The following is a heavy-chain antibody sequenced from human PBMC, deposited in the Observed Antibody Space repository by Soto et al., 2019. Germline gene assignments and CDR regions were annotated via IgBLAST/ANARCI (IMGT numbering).Heavy chain of an antibody. V-gene: IGHV3-74*01. CDR1: GFTLSSFW. Sequence: PGGSLRLSCAASGFTLSSFWIHWFRQAPGKGLVWVSRINSDGSNTRYADSVRGRFTISRDNAKNSLYLQMNSLRAEDTAVYYCARSSSSWSFDYWGQGTLVTVSS. D-gene: IGHD6-13*01. CDR3: ARSSSSWSFDY. CDR2: INSDGSNT. J-gene: IGHJ4*02.